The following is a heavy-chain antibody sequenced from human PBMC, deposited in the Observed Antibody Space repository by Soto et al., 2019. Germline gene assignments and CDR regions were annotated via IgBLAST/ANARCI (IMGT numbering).Heavy chain of an antibody. CDR3: ASPRYDFWSGYYTWYFDY. D-gene: IGHD3-3*01. CDR1: GGSFSGYY. CDR2: INHSGST. Sequence: SETLSLTCAVYGGSFSGYYWSWIRQPPGKGLEWIGEINHSGSTYYNPSLKSRVTISVDTSKNQFSLKLSSVTAADTAVYYCASPRYDFWSGYYTWYFDYWGQGALVTVSS. J-gene: IGHJ4*02. V-gene: IGHV4-34*01.